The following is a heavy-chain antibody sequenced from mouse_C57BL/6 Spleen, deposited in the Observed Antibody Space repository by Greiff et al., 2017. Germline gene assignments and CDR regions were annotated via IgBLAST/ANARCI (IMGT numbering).Heavy chain of an antibody. CDR2: IDPSDSYT. CDR1: GYTFTSYW. D-gene: IGHD4-1*01. CDR3: ARGITGTWSY. Sequence: VQLQQPGAELVRPGTSVKLSCKASGYTFTSYWMHWVKQRPGQGLEWIGVIDPSDSYTNYNQKFKGKATLTVDTSSSTAYMQLSSLTSEDSAVYYCARGITGTWSYWGQGTTLTVSS. J-gene: IGHJ2*01. V-gene: IGHV1-59*01.